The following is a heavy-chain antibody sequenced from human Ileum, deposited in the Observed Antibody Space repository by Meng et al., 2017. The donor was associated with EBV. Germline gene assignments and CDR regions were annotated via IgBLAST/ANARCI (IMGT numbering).Heavy chain of an antibody. CDR2: ISAYNGNT. Sequence: QLVQSGGEVKKPGDSVKVSCKASGYTFSNYGISWLRQAPGQGLEWMGWISAYNGNTNYAQNLQGRVTMTTDTSTGTAYMEVRSLRSDDTAVYYCARAGNGGSYYFTYWGQGTLVTVSS. D-gene: IGHD1-26*01. CDR1: GYTFSNYG. CDR3: ARAGNGGSYYFTY. V-gene: IGHV1-18*01. J-gene: IGHJ4*02.